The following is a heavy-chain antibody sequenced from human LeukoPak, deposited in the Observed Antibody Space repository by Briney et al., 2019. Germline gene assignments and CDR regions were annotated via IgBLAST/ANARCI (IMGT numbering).Heavy chain of an antibody. Sequence: SETLSLTCAVSGGSISSSNWWSWVRQPPGKGLEWIGEIYHSGSTNYNPSLKSRVTISVDKSKNQFSLKLSSVTAADTAVYYCASHYYYGSGSYYKGDYWGQGTLVTVSS. D-gene: IGHD3-10*01. V-gene: IGHV4-4*02. CDR2: IYHSGST. CDR1: GGSISSSNW. J-gene: IGHJ4*02. CDR3: ASHYYYGSGSYYKGDY.